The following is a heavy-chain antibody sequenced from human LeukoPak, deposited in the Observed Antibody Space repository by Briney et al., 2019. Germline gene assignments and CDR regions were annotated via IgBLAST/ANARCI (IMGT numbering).Heavy chain of an antibody. CDR1: GGSIGSSDYY. D-gene: IGHD1-1*01. CDR3: ARGPATLDYFDY. CDR2: IFYSGST. Sequence: SQTLSLTCTVSGGSIGSSDYYWSWIRQPPGKGLEWIGYIFYSGSTHYNPSLRSRVTISLDTSKNQFSLKLSSVTAADTAVYYCARGPATLDYFDYWGQGTLVTVSS. V-gene: IGHV4-30-4*01. J-gene: IGHJ4*02.